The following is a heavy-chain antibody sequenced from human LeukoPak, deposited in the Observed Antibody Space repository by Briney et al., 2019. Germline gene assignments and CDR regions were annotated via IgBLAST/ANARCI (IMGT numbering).Heavy chain of an antibody. CDR2: IIPILGIA. Sequence: ASVKVSCKASGGTFSSYTISWVRQAPGQGLEWMGRIIPILGIANYAQKFQGRVTITADKSTSTAYMELSSLRSGDTAVYYCASAPSRFWSGYYDPYYYMDVWGKGTTVTVSS. D-gene: IGHD3-3*01. V-gene: IGHV1-69*02. CDR3: ASAPSRFWSGYYDPYYYMDV. CDR1: GGTFSSYT. J-gene: IGHJ6*03.